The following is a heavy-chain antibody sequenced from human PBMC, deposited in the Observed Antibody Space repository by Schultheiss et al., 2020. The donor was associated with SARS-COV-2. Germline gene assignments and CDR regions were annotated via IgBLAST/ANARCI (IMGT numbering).Heavy chain of an antibody. D-gene: IGHD5-12*01. CDR3: ATYDGYSGHAIDY. CDR1: GFTFSSYA. CDR2: IYSGGST. J-gene: IGHJ4*02. Sequence: GGSLRLSCAASGFTFSSYAMSWVRQAPGKGLEWVSLIYSGGSTYYADSVKGRFTISRDNSKNTLYLQMYNLRAEDTAVYYCATYDGYSGHAIDYWGQGTLVTVSS. V-gene: IGHV3-53*01.